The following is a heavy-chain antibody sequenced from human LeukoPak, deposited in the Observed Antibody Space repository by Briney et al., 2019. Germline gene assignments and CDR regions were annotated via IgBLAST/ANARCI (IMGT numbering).Heavy chain of an antibody. J-gene: IGHJ6*03. Sequence: GGSLRLSCVASGFTFSSYAMSWVRQAPGKGLEWVSAISGGGGSTYYADSVKGRLTISRDNSKNTLYLQMNSLRAEDTAVYYCAKASSSSYYYYYMDVWGKGTTVTVSS. CDR3: AKASSSSYYYYYMDV. D-gene: IGHD2-2*01. CDR2: ISGGGGST. V-gene: IGHV3-23*01. CDR1: GFTFSSYA.